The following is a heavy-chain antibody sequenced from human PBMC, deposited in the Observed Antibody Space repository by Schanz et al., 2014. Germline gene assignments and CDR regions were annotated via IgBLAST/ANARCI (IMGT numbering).Heavy chain of an antibody. D-gene: IGHD1-26*01. CDR3: VRDHTTESYYSAGPPIDY. CDR2: VHPGGST. CDR1: GFIVRSNY. J-gene: IGHJ4*02. V-gene: IGHV3-66*01. Sequence: EVQLVESGGGLVQPGGSLRLSCAVSGFIVRSNYMTWVRQAPGKGLEWVSFVHPGGSTYYPDSVKGRFTISRDNSENTLFLQMNSLRAEDTAVYYCVRDHTTESYYSAGPPIDYWGQGTLLTVSS.